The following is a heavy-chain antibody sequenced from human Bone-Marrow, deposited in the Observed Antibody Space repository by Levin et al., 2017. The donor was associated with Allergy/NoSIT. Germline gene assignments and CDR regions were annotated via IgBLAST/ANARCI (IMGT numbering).Heavy chain of an antibody. CDR1: GFSFNNAW. V-gene: IGHV3-15*01. D-gene: IGHD6-13*01. J-gene: IGHJ4*02. Sequence: PGGSLRLSCGASGFSFNNAWMSWVRQAPGKGLEWVGRIKSNTDGGTAHYAAPVEGRFTISRDDSKNTLYLKMDSLKTEDTAVYFCTTPRPGYTFSWYSHWGQGARVTVSS. CDR3: TTPRPGYTFSWYSH. CDR2: IKSNTDGGTA.